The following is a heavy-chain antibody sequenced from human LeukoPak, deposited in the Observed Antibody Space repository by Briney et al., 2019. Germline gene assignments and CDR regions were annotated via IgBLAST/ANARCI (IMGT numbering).Heavy chain of an antibody. J-gene: IGHJ3*02. CDR2: INPNSGGT. CDR3: ARGDVYGSGSYYAFDI. CDR1: GYTFTGYY. V-gene: IGHV1-2*02. Sequence: ASVKVSCKASGYTFTGYYMHWVRQAPGQGLEWMGWINPNSGGTNYAQKFQGRVTMTRDTSISTAYMELSRLRSDDTAVYYCARGDVYGSGSYYAFDIWGQGTMVTVSS. D-gene: IGHD3-10*01.